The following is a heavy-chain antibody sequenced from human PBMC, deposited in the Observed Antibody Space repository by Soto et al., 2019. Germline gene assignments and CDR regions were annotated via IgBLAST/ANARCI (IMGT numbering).Heavy chain of an antibody. D-gene: IGHD3-3*01. CDR1: GGSVNGYY. J-gene: IGHJ5*02. Sequence: SETLSLTCAVYGGSVNGYYLTWIRQRPGKGLEWIGEINHTGGTHYNPSLKSRVTMSVDTSKNQFSLRLSSVTAADTAIYYCATRITVFGLLIPPFDPWGQGTQVTVSS. CDR3: ATRITVFGLLIPPFDP. V-gene: IGHV4-34*01. CDR2: INHTGGT.